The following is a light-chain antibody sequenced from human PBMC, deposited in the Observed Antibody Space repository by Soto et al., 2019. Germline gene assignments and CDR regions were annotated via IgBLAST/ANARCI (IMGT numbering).Light chain of an antibody. V-gene: IGKV3-20*01. Sequence: EIVLSQSPGTLSLSKGERATLSCRASQSVSVNSLAWYQQKGGQAPRLLIYAASTRATGVPGRFSGTGSGTDFALTISRLETDDSAVYYCQQYGGSPFTFGPGTKVDIK. J-gene: IGKJ3*01. CDR3: QQYGGSPFT. CDR1: QSVSVNS. CDR2: AAS.